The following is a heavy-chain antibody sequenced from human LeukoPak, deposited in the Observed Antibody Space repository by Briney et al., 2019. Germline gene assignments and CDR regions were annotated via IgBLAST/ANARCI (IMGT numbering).Heavy chain of an antibody. D-gene: IGHD3-22*01. CDR2: INPKSGGT. V-gene: IGHV1-2*02. J-gene: IGHJ4*02. CDR1: GYTFTGYF. Sequence: ASVKVSCKASGYTFTGYFIHWVRQAPGQGLEWMGWINPKSGGTNYAQKFQGRVTMTRDTSISTAYMELSRLTSDDTAVYYCARVAGIDYYESSGYPDYWGQGTLVTVSS. CDR3: ARVAGIDYYESSGYPDY.